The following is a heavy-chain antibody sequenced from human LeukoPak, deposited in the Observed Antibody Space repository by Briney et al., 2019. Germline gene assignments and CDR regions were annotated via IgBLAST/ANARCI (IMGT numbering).Heavy chain of an antibody. Sequence: SETLSLTCTVSGDSISSYYWSWIPQPPGKGVEWIGYIYYIGNTNYNPSLKSRVTISVDTSKNQFSLKLSSVTAADTAIYYCARDYAFDIWGQGTMVAVSS. J-gene: IGHJ3*02. CDR2: IYYIGNT. CDR1: GDSISSYY. V-gene: IGHV4-59*01. CDR3: ARDYAFDI.